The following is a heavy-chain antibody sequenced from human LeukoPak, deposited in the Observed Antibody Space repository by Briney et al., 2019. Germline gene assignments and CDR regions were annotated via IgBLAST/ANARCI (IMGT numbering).Heavy chain of an antibody. D-gene: IGHD2/OR15-2a*01. CDR3: ARERKYYYMDL. Sequence: GGSLRLSCVGSEFSFSNFNMIWVRQAAGKGPEYISHISNTASATYYIDSVRGRSTISRDNARNSLYLQMDSLRAEDTAVYYCARERKYYYMDLWGKGTTVTVS. CDR2: ISNTASAT. CDR1: EFSFSNFN. V-gene: IGHV3-48*01. J-gene: IGHJ6*03.